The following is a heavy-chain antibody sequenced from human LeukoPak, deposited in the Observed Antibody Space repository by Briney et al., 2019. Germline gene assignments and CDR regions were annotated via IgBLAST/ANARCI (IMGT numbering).Heavy chain of an antibody. J-gene: IGHJ5*02. CDR1: GGSFSGYY. D-gene: IGHD6-19*01. CDR3: ATGAYSSGPFPALKLDP. CDR2: INHSGST. Sequence: PSETLSLTCAVNGGSFSGYYWSWIRQPPGKGLEWIGEINHSGSTNYNPSLKSLVTISVDTSKNQFSLKLSSVTAADTPVYSCATGAYSSGPFPALKLDPWGQGTLVTASS. V-gene: IGHV4-34*01.